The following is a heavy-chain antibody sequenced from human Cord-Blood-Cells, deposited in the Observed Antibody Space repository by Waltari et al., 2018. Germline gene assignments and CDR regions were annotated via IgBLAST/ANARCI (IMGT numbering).Heavy chain of an antibody. Sequence: QVQLVESGGGLIKPGGSLRLPCAASGLPFSAYYIRWLRQAPGKGLEWVSYISSSGSTIYYADSVKGRFTISRDNAKNSLYLQMNSLRAEDTAVYYCASGGDLRDAFDIWGQGTMVTVSS. CDR3: ASGGDLRDAFDI. J-gene: IGHJ3*02. CDR1: GLPFSAYY. V-gene: IGHV3-11*01. CDR2: ISSSGSTI. D-gene: IGHD3-16*01.